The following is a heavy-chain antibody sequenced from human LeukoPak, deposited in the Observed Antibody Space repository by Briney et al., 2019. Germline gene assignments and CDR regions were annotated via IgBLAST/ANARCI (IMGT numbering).Heavy chain of an antibody. CDR3: ARHSYSANWFDP. D-gene: IGHD2-21*01. Sequence: SETMSLTCSVSGGSISSNYYYWGWIRQPPGKGLEWTGTIYSSGTKYYSPSLKSRVTISVDTSKNQFSLTLTSVTAADTAVYYCARHSYSANWFDPLGQGTLVTVSS. V-gene: IGHV4-39*01. J-gene: IGHJ5*02. CDR1: GGSISSNYYY. CDR2: IYSSGTK.